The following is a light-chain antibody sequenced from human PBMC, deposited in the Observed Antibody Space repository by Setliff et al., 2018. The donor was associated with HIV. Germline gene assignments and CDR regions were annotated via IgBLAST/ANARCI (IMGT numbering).Light chain of an antibody. CDR3: LSYTTSTTPYV. V-gene: IGLV2-14*01. CDR2: EVR. Sequence: QSALTQPASVSGSPGQSITISCTGTSSDIGNYNYVSWYQQLPGKAPKLMIYEVRNRPSGVSNRFFGSKSGNTASLTISGLQTEDEADYYCLSYTTSTTPYVFGTGTKVTVL. CDR1: SSDIGNYNY. J-gene: IGLJ1*01.